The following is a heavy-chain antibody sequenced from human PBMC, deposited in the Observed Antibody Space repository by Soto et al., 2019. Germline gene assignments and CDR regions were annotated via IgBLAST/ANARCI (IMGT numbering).Heavy chain of an antibody. V-gene: IGHV3-74*01. CDR3: ARVYDYGDYLFDY. D-gene: IGHD4-17*01. J-gene: IGHJ4*02. CDR1: GFTFSSYW. Sequence: GGSLRLSCAASGFTFSSYWMHWVRQAPGKGLVWVSRINSDGSSTSYADSVKGRFTISRDNAKNTLYLQMNSLRAEDTAVYYCARVYDYGDYLFDYWGQGTLVTVSS. CDR2: INSDGSST.